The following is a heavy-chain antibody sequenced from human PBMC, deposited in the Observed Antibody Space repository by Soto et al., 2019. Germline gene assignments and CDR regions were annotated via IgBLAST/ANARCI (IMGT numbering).Heavy chain of an antibody. CDR2: ISFDGDNK. CDR1: GFTFSTFG. CDR3: VKDLYDYNYMYYLDF. V-gene: IGHV3-30*18. J-gene: IGHJ4*02. Sequence: VQLVESGGGVVQPGKSLKLSCAASGFTFSTFGIHWVRQAPGKGLAWVAVISFDGDNKYYADSVKGRFTISRDNSRNTLYLQMNSLRHDDTAVYLCVKDLYDYNYMYYLDFCGQGTLVTVSS. D-gene: IGHD4-4*01.